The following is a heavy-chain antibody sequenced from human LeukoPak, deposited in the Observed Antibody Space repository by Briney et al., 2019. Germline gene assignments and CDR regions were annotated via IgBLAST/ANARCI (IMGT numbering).Heavy chain of an antibody. D-gene: IGHD3-10*01. CDR3: AKFEDSPSGSYEGLKTYRIRAFDI. CDR1: GFTFSSYG. Sequence: PGGSLRLSCAASGFTFSSYGMHWVRQAPGKGLKWVAVISYDGSNKYYADSVKGRFTISRDNSKNTLYLQMNSLRAEDTAVYYCAKFEDSPSGSYEGLKTYRIRAFDIWGQGTMVTVSS. V-gene: IGHV3-30*18. CDR2: ISYDGSNK. J-gene: IGHJ3*02.